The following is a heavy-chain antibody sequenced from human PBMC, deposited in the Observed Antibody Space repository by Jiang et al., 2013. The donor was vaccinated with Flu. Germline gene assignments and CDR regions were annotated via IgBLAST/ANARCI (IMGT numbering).Heavy chain of an antibody. Sequence: SVKVSCKASGYTFTSYAMHWVRQAPGQRLEWMGWINAGNGNTKYSQKFQGRVTITRDTSASTAYMELSSLRSEDTAVYYCARVVAVAGTTWFDPWGQGTPVTVSS. D-gene: IGHD6-19*01. J-gene: IGHJ5*02. CDR1: GYTFTSYA. CDR3: ARVVAVAGTTWFDP. V-gene: IGHV1-3*01. CDR2: INAGNGNT.